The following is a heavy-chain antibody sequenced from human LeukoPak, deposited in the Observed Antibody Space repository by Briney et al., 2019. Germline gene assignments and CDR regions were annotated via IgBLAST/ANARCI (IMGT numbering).Heavy chain of an antibody. CDR3: AKALGSSKGPYFDY. V-gene: IGHV3-9*01. CDR1: GFTFDDYA. Sequence: PGGSLRLSCAASGFTFDDYAMHWVRQAPGKGLEWVSGISWNSGSIGYADSVKGRFTISRDNAKNSLYLQMNSPRAEDTALYYCAKALGSSKGPYFDYWGQGTLVTVSS. D-gene: IGHD1-26*01. CDR2: ISWNSGSI. J-gene: IGHJ4*02.